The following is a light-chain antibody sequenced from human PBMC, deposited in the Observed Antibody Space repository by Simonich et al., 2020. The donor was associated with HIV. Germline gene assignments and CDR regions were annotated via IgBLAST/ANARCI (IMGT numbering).Light chain of an antibody. Sequence: DIQMTQSPSSVSASVGTRVTITCQASQNISNYLNWYQQKPGKAPKLLIYDASNLETGVPSRFSGSGSGTDFTFTISSLQPEDIATYYCQQYDNLPLTFGPGTKVDIK. CDR3: QQYDNLPLT. CDR1: QNISNY. V-gene: IGKV1-33*01. J-gene: IGKJ3*01. CDR2: DAS.